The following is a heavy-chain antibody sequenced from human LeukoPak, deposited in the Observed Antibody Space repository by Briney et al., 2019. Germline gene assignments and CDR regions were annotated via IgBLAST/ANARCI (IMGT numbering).Heavy chain of an antibody. CDR2: IYSGGST. V-gene: IGHV3-66*01. CDR3: ARVPIKNHITARAIRYGMDV. CDR1: GFTVSSNY. Sequence: GGSLRLSCAASGFTVSSNYMSWVRQAPGKGPEWVSVIYSGGSTYYADSVKGRFTISRDNSKNTLYLQMNSLRAEDTAVYYCARVPIKNHITARAIRYGMDVWGQGTTVTVSS. D-gene: IGHD1-14*01. J-gene: IGHJ6*02.